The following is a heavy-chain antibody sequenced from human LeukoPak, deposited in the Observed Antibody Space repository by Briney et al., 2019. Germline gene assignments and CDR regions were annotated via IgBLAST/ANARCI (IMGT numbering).Heavy chain of an antibody. V-gene: IGHV4-38-2*01. Sequence: SETLSLTCAVPGSSISSGYYWGWIRQPPGKGLEWIGTIYHSGSTYYSPSLKSRVTISVDTSKNQFSLKLSSVTAADAAVYYCARLGAPYSSSWFFFDYWGQGTLVTVSS. CDR3: ARLGAPYSSSWFFFDY. CDR1: GSSISSGYY. D-gene: IGHD6-13*01. J-gene: IGHJ4*02. CDR2: IYHSGST.